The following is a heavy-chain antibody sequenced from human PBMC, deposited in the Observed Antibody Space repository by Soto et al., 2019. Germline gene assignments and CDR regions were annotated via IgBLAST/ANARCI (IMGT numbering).Heavy chain of an antibody. CDR2: INTGSGNT. CDR1: GYPFTAYG. D-gene: IGHD2-15*01. CDR3: ARAVVAPDY. Sequence: QVHLVQSGAEVKKPGASVNVSCKASGYPFTAYGLHWVRQAPGQRLEWTGWINTGSGNTKSSHKFQGRITIKRDTSATTVSMELSSLTSEDTAIYYCARAVVAPDYWGQGTLVTVSS. V-gene: IGHV1-3*04. J-gene: IGHJ4*02.